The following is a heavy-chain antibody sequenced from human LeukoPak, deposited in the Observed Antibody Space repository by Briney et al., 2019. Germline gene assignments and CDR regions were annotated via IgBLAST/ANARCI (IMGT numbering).Heavy chain of an antibody. J-gene: IGHJ4*02. D-gene: IGHD3-10*01. CDR2: ISWNSGSI. V-gene: IGHV3-9*01. CDR1: GFTFDDYA. Sequence: GGSLRLSCAASGFTFDDYAMHWVRQAPGKGLEWVSGISWNSGSIGYADSVKGRFTISRDNAKNSLYLQMNSLRAEDTAVYYCATHDFSGAYYFDYWGQGTLVTVSS. CDR3: ATHDFSGAYYFDY.